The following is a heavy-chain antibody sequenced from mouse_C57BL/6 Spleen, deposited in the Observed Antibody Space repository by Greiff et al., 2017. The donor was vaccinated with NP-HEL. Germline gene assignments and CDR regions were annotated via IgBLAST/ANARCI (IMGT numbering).Heavy chain of an antibody. J-gene: IGHJ4*01. V-gene: IGHV1-76*01. CDR1: GYTFTDYY. CDR3: ARRITTVDYYAMDY. CDR2: IYPGSGNT. D-gene: IGHD1-1*01. Sequence: VHLVESGAELVRPGASVKLSCKASGYTFTDYYINWVKQRPGQGLEWIARIYPGSGNTYYNEKFKGKATLTAEKSSSTAYMQLSSLTSEDSAVYFCARRITTVDYYAMDYWGQGTSVTVSS.